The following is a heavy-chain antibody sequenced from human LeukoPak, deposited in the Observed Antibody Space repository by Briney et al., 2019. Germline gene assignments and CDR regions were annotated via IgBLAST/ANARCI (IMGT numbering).Heavy chain of an antibody. CDR3: ARRKYYDSSGYMDY. Sequence: VASVTVSFKASGYTFTSYGIRWVRQAPGQGLAWVGWISAYNGNTNYAQKLQGRVTMTTDTSTSTAYMELRSLRADDTAVYYCARRKYYDSSGYMDYWGQGTLVTVSS. J-gene: IGHJ4*02. V-gene: IGHV1-18*01. D-gene: IGHD3-22*01. CDR1: GYTFTSYG. CDR2: ISAYNGNT.